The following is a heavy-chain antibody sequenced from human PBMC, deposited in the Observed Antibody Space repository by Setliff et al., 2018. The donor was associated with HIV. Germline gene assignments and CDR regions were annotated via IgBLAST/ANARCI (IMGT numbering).Heavy chain of an antibody. V-gene: IGHV1-8*01. CDR1: GYTFTNYD. Sequence: ASVKVSCKSLGYTFTNYDIFWVRQAAGQGLEWTARMNPYSGDTALAQRFHGRVTLTRDTSIRTAYMTLSSLRSDDTAVYFCTRGPWGYDFWNGPSPMEVWGQGTTVTVSS. CDR3: TRGPWGYDFWNGPSPMEV. CDR2: MNPYSGDT. J-gene: IGHJ6*02. D-gene: IGHD3-3*01.